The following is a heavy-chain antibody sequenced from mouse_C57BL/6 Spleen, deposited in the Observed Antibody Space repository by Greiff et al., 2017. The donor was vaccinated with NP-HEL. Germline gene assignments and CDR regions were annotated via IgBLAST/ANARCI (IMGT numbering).Heavy chain of an antibody. CDR3: ARVLYYGNAMDY. CDR2: INYDGSST. CDR1: GFTFSDYY. J-gene: IGHJ4*01. Sequence: EVKLMESEGGLVQPGRSMKLSCTASGFTFSDYYMAWVRQVPEKGLEWVANINYDGSSTYYLDSLKSRFIISSDNAKNILYLQMSSLKSEDTATYYCARVLYYGNAMDYWGQGTSVTVSS. V-gene: IGHV5-16*01. D-gene: IGHD2-1*01.